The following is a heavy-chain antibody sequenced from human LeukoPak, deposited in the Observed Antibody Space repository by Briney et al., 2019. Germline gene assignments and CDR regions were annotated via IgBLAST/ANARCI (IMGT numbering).Heavy chain of an antibody. CDR3: TTGSLDY. CDR1: GFTFSNAW. J-gene: IGHJ4*02. V-gene: IGHV3-15*01. Sequence: SGGSLRLSCAASGFTFSNAWMSWVRQAPGKGLEWVGRIKSKTGGGTTDYAAPVKGRFTISRDDSKNTLYLQMNSLKTEDTAVYYCTTGSLDYWGQGTLVTVSS. CDR2: IKSKTGGGTT.